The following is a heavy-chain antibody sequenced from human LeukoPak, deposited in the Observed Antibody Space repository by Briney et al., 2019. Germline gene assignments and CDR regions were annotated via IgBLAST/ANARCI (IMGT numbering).Heavy chain of an antibody. J-gene: IGHJ4*02. CDR2: IKSKTDGGTT. Sequence: GGSLRLSCAASGFTFSNAWMSWVRQAPGKGLEWVGRIKSKTDGGTTDYAAPVKRRFTISRDDSKNTLYLQMNSLKTEDTAVYYCTTESSGYYDFWSGYYYYFDYWGQGTLVTVSS. V-gene: IGHV3-15*01. CDR1: GFTFSNAW. CDR3: TTESSGYYDFWSGYYYYFDY. D-gene: IGHD3-3*01.